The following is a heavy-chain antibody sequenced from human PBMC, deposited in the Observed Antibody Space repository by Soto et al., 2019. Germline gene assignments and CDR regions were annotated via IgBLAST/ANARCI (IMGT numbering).Heavy chain of an antibody. CDR3: TTRDQGRFDH. CDR1: GGTFNTLS. V-gene: IGHV1-69*06. CDR2: IIPFFDST. Sequence: QVQLVQSGAEGKRPGSSVKVSCTPSGGTFNTLSINWVRQAPGQGLEWMGAIIPFFDSTNYAQKFQDRVTINADKSLGTAYMELTSLRSDDTAVYYCTTRDQGRFDHWGQGTPLTVSS. D-gene: IGHD2-2*01. J-gene: IGHJ4*02.